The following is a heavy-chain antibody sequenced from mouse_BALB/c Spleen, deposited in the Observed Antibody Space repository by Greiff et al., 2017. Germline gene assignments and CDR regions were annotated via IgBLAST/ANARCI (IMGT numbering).Heavy chain of an antibody. CDR1: GYTFTSYW. V-gene: IGHV1-69*02. Sequence: QVQLQQPGAELVKPGASVKLSCKASGYTFTSYWMHWVKQRPGQGLEWIGEIDPSDSYTNYNQKFKGKATLTVDKSSSTAYMQLSSLTSEDSAVYYCARWDLYDYAPAYWGQGTTLTVSS. J-gene: IGHJ2*01. CDR3: ARWDLYDYAPAY. D-gene: IGHD2-4*01. CDR2: IDPSDSYT.